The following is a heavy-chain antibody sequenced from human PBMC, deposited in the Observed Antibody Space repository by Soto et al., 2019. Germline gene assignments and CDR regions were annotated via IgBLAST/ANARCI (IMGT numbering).Heavy chain of an antibody. J-gene: IGHJ5*02. D-gene: IGHD6-13*01. CDR1: GGTFSSYT. Sequence: GASVKVSCKASGGTFSSYTISWVRQAPGQGLEWKGRIIPILGIANYAQNFQGRVTITADKFTSTAYMELSSLRFEDTAVYYCARDNSSSWINWFHPWGQGTLVTVSS. CDR2: IIPILGIA. V-gene: IGHV1-69*04. CDR3: ARDNSSSWINWFHP.